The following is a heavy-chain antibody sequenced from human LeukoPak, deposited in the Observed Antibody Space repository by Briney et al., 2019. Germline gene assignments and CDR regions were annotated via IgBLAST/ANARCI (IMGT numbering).Heavy chain of an antibody. D-gene: IGHD3-22*01. CDR1: GFTFSGSA. CDR2: IRSKTNSYAT. J-gene: IGHJ5*02. V-gene: IGHV3-73*01. CDR3: TSHHGRTYYYDSSGYP. Sequence: PGGSLRLSCAASGFTFSGSAMHWVRQASGKGLEWVGRIRSKTNSYATAYAASVKGRFTISRDDSKNTAYLQMNSLKTEDTAVYYCTSHHGRTYYYDSSGYPWGQGTLVTVSS.